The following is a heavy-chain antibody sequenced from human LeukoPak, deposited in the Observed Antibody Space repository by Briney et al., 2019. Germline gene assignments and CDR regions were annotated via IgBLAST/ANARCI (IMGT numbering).Heavy chain of an antibody. Sequence: SGPTLAIPTQTLTLTCSLSGVSLTPGGVAGGWLRQPPGKALGCLAHNYWNDDKRNRSSLRSRLTITKDTSKNQVDLVMTNKDPADTGTYYSLHDHDYRMDVWGQGTTVTVSS. V-gene: IGHV2-5*04. CDR3: LHDHDYRMDV. J-gene: IGHJ6*02. CDR1: GVSLTPGGVA. CDR2: NYWNDDK. D-gene: IGHD5-12*01.